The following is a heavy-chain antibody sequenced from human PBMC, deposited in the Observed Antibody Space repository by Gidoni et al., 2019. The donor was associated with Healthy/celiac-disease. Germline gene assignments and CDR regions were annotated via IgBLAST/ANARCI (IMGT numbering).Heavy chain of an antibody. CDR3: ARTRAGTGY. V-gene: IGHV4-34*01. J-gene: IGHJ4*02. CDR1: GGSFSGYD. CDR2: INHRGST. Sequence: QVQLQQWGAGRLKPSETLSLTCAVYGGSFSGYDWSWIRQPPGKGLEWIGEINHRGSTNYNPSLKSRVTISVDTSKNQFSLKLSSVTAADTAVYYCARTRAGTGYWGQGTLVTVSS. D-gene: IGHD6-19*01.